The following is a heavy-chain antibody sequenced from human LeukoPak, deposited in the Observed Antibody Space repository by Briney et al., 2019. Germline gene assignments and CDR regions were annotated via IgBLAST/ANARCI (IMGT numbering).Heavy chain of an antibody. V-gene: IGHV3-23*01. D-gene: IGHD3-10*01. CDR3: AKGSSSFWPYYFDY. CDR2: ITGSAGGT. J-gene: IGHJ4*02. Sequence: GGSLRLSCAASGFTFSSYAMGWVRQAPGKGLEWVSAITGSAGGTYYADSVKGRSAISRDNSKNTLYLDMNSLRAEDTAVYYCAKGSSSFWPYYFDYWGQGALVTASS. CDR1: GFTFSSYA.